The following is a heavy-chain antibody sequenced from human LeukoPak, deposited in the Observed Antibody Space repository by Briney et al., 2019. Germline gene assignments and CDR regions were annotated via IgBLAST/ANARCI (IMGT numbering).Heavy chain of an antibody. CDR2: IYHSGST. CDR1: GGSFSGYY. V-gene: IGHV4-34*01. CDR3: ARGSDAFDI. Sequence: SETLSLTCAVYGGSFSGYYWSWIRQPPGKGLEWIGSIYHSGSTYYNPSLKSRVTISVDTSKNQFSLKLSSVTAADTAVYYCARGSDAFDIWGQGTMVTVSS. J-gene: IGHJ3*02.